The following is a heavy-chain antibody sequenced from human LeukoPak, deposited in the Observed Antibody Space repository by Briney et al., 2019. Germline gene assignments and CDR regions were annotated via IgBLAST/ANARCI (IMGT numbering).Heavy chain of an antibody. J-gene: IGHJ5*02. CDR2: IYHSGST. CDR3: AGVSLGWFDP. D-gene: IGHD3-16*01. CDR1: GGSISSGGYS. Sequence: SQTLSLTCAVSGGSISSGGYSWSWIRQPPGKGLEWIGYIYHSGSTYYNPSLKSRVTISVDTSKNQFSLKLSSVTAADTAVYYCAGVSLGWFDPWGQGTLVTVSS. V-gene: IGHV4-30-2*01.